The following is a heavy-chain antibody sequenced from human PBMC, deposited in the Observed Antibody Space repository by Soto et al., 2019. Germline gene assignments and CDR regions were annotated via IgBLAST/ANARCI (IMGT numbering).Heavy chain of an antibody. Sequence: SETLSLTCAVSGGSISSSNCWSWVRQPPGKGLEWIGEIYHSGSTNYSPSLKSRVTISVDKSKNQFSLKLSSVTAADTAVYYCARELSDPSGWPPAYNRFDPWGMGTRVTVSS. CDR2: IYHSGST. CDR3: ARELSDPSGWPPAYNRFDP. J-gene: IGHJ5*02. CDR1: GGSISSSNC. V-gene: IGHV4-4*02. D-gene: IGHD3-10*01.